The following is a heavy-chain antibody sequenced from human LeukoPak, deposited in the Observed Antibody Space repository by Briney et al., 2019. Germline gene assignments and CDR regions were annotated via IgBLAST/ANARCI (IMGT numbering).Heavy chain of an antibody. J-gene: IGHJ4*02. Sequence: GGSLRLSCAASGFTFDDYAMHWVRQAPGKGLEWVSLLSGDGGSTYYADSVKGRFTISRDNSKNSLYLQMNSLRTEDTALYYCAKDWGAYYDSSGFYSGDFDYWGQGTLVTVSS. CDR2: LSGDGGST. D-gene: IGHD3-22*01. CDR1: GFTFDDYA. CDR3: AKDWGAYYDSSGFYSGDFDY. V-gene: IGHV3-43*02.